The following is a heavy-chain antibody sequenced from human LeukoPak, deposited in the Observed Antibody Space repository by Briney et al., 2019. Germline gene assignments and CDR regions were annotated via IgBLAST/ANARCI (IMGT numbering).Heavy chain of an antibody. CDR1: GFSISTYY. D-gene: IGHD4-23*01. Sequence: SGTLSLTCTVSGFSISTYYWSWFRQPAGKGLEWIGRIHSSGNTNYNPSLQSRVSLAIDTSQNQFSLRLTSLTAADTAVYFCARDVGKAYWGQGLLAIVSS. CDR3: ARDVGKAY. CDR2: IHSSGNT. V-gene: IGHV4-4*07. J-gene: IGHJ4*02.